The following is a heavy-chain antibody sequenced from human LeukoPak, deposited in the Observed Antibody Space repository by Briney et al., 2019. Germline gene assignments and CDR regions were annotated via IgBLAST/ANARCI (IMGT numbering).Heavy chain of an antibody. CDR1: GYTFTGYY. D-gene: IGHD1-7*01. V-gene: IGHV1-2*02. J-gene: IGHJ4*02. CDR3: ATVRITGTIGGEYYFDY. CDR2: INPNSGGT. Sequence: ASVKVSCKASGYTFTGYYMHWVRQAPGQGLEWMGWINPNSGGTNYAQKFQGRVTMTRDTSISTAYMELSSLRSEDTAVYYCATVRITGTIGGEYYFDYWGQGTLVTVSS.